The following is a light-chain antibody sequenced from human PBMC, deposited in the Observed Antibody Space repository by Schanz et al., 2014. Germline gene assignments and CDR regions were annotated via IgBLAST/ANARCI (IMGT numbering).Light chain of an antibody. CDR2: DVS. Sequence: QSVLTQPASVSGSPGQSITISCTGTSSDVGNYNYVSWFQQYPGKAPKLMIYDVSNRPSGVSNRFSASKSGNTASLTISGLQAEDEADYYCSSYTSSNTGVFGGGTKLTVL. CDR3: SSYTSSNTGV. J-gene: IGLJ3*02. CDR1: SSDVGNYNY. V-gene: IGLV2-14*01.